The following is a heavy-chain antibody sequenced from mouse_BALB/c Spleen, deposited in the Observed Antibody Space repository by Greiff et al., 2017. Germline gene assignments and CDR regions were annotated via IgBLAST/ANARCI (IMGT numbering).Heavy chain of an antibody. CDR1: GYAFSSYW. CDR2: IYPGDGDT. CDR3: ARSSYWYFDV. V-gene: IGHV1-80*01. Sequence: VQLVESGAELVRPGSSVKISCKASGYAFSSYWMNWVKQRPGQGLEWIGQIYPGDGDTNYNGKFKGKATLTADKSSSTAYMQLSSLTSEDSAVYFCARSSYWYFDVWGAGTTVTVSS. J-gene: IGHJ1*01. D-gene: IGHD1-1*01.